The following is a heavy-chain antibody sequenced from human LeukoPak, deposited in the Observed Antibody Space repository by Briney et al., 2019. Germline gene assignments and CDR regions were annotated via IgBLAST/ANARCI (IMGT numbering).Heavy chain of an antibody. CDR2: IYSGGNT. CDR3: ARGMGPESSDYFDH. J-gene: IGHJ4*02. Sequence: PGGSLRLSCAASGFTFSAYWMSWVRQAPGKGLEWVSVIYSGGNTFYADSVKARFTISRDNSKNTLYLQMNSLRVEDTAAYFCARGMGPESSDYFDHWGQGTLVTVSS. V-gene: IGHV3-66*01. CDR1: GFTFSAYW. D-gene: IGHD1-14*01.